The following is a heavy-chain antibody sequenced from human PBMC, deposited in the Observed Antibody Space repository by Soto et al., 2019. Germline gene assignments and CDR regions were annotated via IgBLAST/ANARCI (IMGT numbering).Heavy chain of an antibody. D-gene: IGHD1-1*01. CDR1: GFSLNTGGVG. CDR2: IYWDDDK. Sequence: QITLKESGPALVKPTQTLTLTCTLSGFSLNTGGVGVGWIRQPPGKALEWLALIYWDDDKRYSPSLRGRVTITKDTSKNQVVLTMINMDPVDTGTYYCARARYSNTWYGNEPYFFDYWGQGTLVTVSS. CDR3: ARARYSNTWYGNEPYFFDY. V-gene: IGHV2-5*02. J-gene: IGHJ4*02.